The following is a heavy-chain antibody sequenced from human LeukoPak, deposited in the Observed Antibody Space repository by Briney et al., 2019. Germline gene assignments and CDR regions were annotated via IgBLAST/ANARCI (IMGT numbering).Heavy chain of an antibody. Sequence: GGSLRLSCAASGFTFSSYGMHWVRQAPGKGLEWVAFIRYDGSNKYYADSVKGRSTISRDNSKNTLYLQKNSLRAEDTAVYYCAKNLWYSSSWSHAVDVWGKGTTVTVSS. CDR3: AKNLWYSSSWSHAVDV. J-gene: IGHJ6*04. V-gene: IGHV3-30*02. D-gene: IGHD6-13*01. CDR2: IRYDGSNK. CDR1: GFTFSSYG.